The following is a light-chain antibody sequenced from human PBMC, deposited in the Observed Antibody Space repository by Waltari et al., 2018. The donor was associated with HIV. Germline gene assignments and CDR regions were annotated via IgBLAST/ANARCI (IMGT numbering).Light chain of an antibody. CDR1: SSDGGGYNY. CDR2: EVS. Sequence: QSALTQPASVSGSPGQSITISCPGTSSDGGGYNYVSWYQQHTGKAPKLMIYEVSNRPSGVSNRFSGSKSGNTASLTISGLQAEDEADYYCSSYTSSSTLDVVFGGGTKLTVL. CDR3: SSYTSSSTLDVV. V-gene: IGLV2-14*01. J-gene: IGLJ2*01.